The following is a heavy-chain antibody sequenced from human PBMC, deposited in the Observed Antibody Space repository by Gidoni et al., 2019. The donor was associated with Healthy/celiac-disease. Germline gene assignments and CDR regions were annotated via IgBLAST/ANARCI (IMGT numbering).Heavy chain of an antibody. CDR3: ARGGGGVVVAATPNLFFDY. CDR2: INHSGST. J-gene: IGHJ4*02. D-gene: IGHD2-15*01. V-gene: IGHV4-34*01. Sequence: QVQLQQWGAGLLKPSETMSLTCAVYGGSFSGYYWSWIRKPPRKGLDGIGEINHSGSTNYNPSLKSRVTISVDTSKNQFSLKLSSVTAADTALYYCARGGGGVVVAATPNLFFDYWGQGTLVTVSS. CDR1: GGSFSGYY.